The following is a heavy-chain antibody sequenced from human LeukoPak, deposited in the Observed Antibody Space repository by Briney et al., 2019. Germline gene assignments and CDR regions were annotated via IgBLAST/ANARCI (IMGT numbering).Heavy chain of an antibody. J-gene: IGHJ4*02. CDR2: ISYDGSNK. CDR1: GFTFSSYG. D-gene: IGHD6-19*01. CDR3: AKGGGWLPDY. Sequence: QPGRSLRLSCAASGFTFSSYGMHWVRQAPGKGLEWVAVISYDGSNKYYADSVKGRFTISRNNSKNTLYLQMNSLRAENTAVYYCAKGGGWLPDYWGQGTLVIVSS. V-gene: IGHV3-30*18.